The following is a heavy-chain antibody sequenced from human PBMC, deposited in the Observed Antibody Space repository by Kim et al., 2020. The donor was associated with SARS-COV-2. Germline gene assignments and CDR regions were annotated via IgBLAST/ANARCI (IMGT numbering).Heavy chain of an antibody. CDR2: IYHSGST. CDR1: GYSISSGYY. J-gene: IGHJ4*02. D-gene: IGHD3-10*01. CDR3: ASRPSKRYGSGSYLDY. Sequence: SETLSLTCTVSGYSISSGYYWGWIRQPPGKGLEWIGSIYHSGSTYYNPSLKSRVTISVDTSKNQFSLKLSSVTAADTAVYYCASRPSKRYGSGSYLDYWGQGTLVTVSS. V-gene: IGHV4-38-2*02.